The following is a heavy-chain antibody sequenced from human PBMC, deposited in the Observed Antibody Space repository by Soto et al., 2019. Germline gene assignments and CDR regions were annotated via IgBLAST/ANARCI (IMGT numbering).Heavy chain of an antibody. V-gene: IGHV4-30-4*01. J-gene: IGHJ4*02. CDR2: IYYSGST. CDR1: GGSISSGDYY. Sequence: QVQLQESGPGLVKPSQTLSLTCTVSGGSISSGDYYWSWIRQPPGKGLEWIGYIYYSGSTNYNPYLKSQLNISVDTSKIHFSLKLSYVTAAETAVYYCVRASRYCSSWFYFNYWGQGTLVTVSS. CDR3: VRASRYCSSWFYFNY. D-gene: IGHD6-13*01.